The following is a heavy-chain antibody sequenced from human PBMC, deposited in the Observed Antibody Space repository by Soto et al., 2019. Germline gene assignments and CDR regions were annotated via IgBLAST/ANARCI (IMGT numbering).Heavy chain of an antibody. CDR2: IYHSGST. V-gene: IGHV4-30-2*01. CDR1: GGSISSGGYS. J-gene: IGHJ5*02. CDR3: ARGSDDYGDYNWFDP. D-gene: IGHD4-17*01. Sequence: SETLSLTCAVSGGSISSGGYSWSWIRQPPGKGLEWIGYIYHSGSTYYNPSLKSRVTISVDRSKNQFSLKLSSVTAADTAVYYCARGSDDYGDYNWFDPWGQGTLVTVSS.